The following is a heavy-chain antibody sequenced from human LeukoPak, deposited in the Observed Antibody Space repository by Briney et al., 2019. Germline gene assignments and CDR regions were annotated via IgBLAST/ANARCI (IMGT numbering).Heavy chain of an antibody. CDR1: GFTFGDYA. J-gene: IGHJ4*02. CDR3: TRDQTPYY. CDR2: IRSKAYGGTT. Sequence: GGSLRLSCTASGFTFGDYAMTWVRQAPGKGLEWVGFIRSKAYGGTTEYAASVKGRFTISRDDSKSIAYLQMNSLKTKDTAVYYCTRDQTPYYWGQGTLVTVSS. V-gene: IGHV3-49*04.